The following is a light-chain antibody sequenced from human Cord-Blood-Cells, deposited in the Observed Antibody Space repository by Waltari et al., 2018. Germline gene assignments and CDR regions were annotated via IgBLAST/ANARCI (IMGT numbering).Light chain of an antibody. CDR1: QSVSSN. Sequence: EIVMTQSPATLSVSPGERATLSCRASQSVSSNLAWYQQKPGQAPRLLIYGASTRATGIPARFSGSWSGTEFTLTISSLQSEDFAVYYCQQYNNWPLLFGGGTKVEIK. J-gene: IGKJ4*01. CDR3: QQYNNWPLL. V-gene: IGKV3-15*01. CDR2: GAS.